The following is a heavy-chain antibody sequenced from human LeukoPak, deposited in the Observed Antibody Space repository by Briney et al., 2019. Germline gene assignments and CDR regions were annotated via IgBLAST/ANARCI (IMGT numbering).Heavy chain of an antibody. Sequence: GGSLRLSCAVSGFTFSSYAMSWVRQAPGQGLEWVSGISGSGGSTYYADSVKGRFTISRDNSKNTLYLQMNSLRAEDTAVYYCAKGVDYGRPGYFDYWGQGTLVTVSS. CDR2: ISGSGGST. V-gene: IGHV3-23*01. J-gene: IGHJ4*02. CDR3: AKGVDYGRPGYFDY. D-gene: IGHD4-17*01. CDR1: GFTFSSYA.